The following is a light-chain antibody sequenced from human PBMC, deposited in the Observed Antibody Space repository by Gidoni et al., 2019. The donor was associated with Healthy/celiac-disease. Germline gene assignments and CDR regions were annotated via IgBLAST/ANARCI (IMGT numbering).Light chain of an antibody. CDR3: MQALQTPYT. CDR1: QSLLHSNGYTY. J-gene: IGKJ2*01. V-gene: IGKV2-28*01. CDR2: LGS. Sequence: DIVLTQSPLSLPVTPGEPASISCRPSQSLLHSNGYTYLDWYLQKPGQSPQLLIYLGSNRDSGVPDRFSGSGSGTDFTLKISRVEAEDVGVYYCMQALQTPYTFGQGTKLEIK.